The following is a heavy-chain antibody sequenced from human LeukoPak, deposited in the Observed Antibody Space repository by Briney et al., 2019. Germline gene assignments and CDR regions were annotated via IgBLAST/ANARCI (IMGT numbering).Heavy chain of an antibody. Sequence: SETLSLTCTVSGGSISSYYWSWIRQPPGKGLEWIGYIYYSGSTNYNPSLKSRVTISVDTSKNQFSLKLSSVTAADTAVYYCAREGVLVGANREYYYYMDVWGKGTTVTVSS. CDR1: GGSISSYY. D-gene: IGHD1-26*01. V-gene: IGHV4-59*12. J-gene: IGHJ6*03. CDR2: IYYSGST. CDR3: AREGVLVGANREYYYYMDV.